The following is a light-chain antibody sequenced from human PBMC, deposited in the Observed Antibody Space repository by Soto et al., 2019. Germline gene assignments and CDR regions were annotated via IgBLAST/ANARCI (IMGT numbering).Light chain of an antibody. V-gene: IGLV2-23*01. CDR3: CSYAGSSTFYV. Sequence: QSALTQPASVSGSPGQSITISCTGTSSNFGSYNLVSWYQQHPGKAPKLMIYEGNKRPSGASNRFSGSKSGNTASLTISGLQAEDEADYYCCSYAGSSTFYVFGTGTKVTVL. CDR2: EGN. CDR1: SSNFGSYNL. J-gene: IGLJ1*01.